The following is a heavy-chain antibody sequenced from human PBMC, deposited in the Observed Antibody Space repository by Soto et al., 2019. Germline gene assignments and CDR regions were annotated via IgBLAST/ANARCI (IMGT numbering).Heavy chain of an antibody. CDR3: ARNDILTGSNDAFDI. CDR2: IYYSGST. Sequence: VQLLESGGGLVQPGGSLRLSCAASGFTFSSYAMSWVRQAPGKGLEWIGYIYYSGSTNYNPSLKSRVTISVDTSKNQFSLKLSSVTAADTAVYYCARNDILTGSNDAFDIWGQGTMVTVSS. J-gene: IGHJ3*02. D-gene: IGHD3-9*01. CDR1: GFTFSSYA. V-gene: IGHV4-59*01.